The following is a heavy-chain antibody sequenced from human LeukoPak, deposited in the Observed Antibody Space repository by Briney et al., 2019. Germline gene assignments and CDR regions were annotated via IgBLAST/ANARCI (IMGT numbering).Heavy chain of an antibody. CDR1: GFTLSTYE. CDR3: AKDREYSYGLGAFDI. Sequence: GGSLRLSCAASGFTLSTYEMNWVRRAPGKGLEWVSYTSTSGSIKDYAGSVKGRFTISRDNSKNTLYLQMNSLRAEDTAVYYCAKDREYSYGLGAFDIWGQGTMVTVSS. CDR2: TSTSGSIK. V-gene: IGHV3-48*03. J-gene: IGHJ3*02. D-gene: IGHD5-18*01.